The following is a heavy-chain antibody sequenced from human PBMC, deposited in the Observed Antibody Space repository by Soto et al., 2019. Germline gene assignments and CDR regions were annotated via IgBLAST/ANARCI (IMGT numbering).Heavy chain of an antibody. CDR3: ARSLRGVIIDFDS. V-gene: IGHV3-23*01. CDR2: ISGTTDNT. CDR1: GFTFSSNA. Sequence: GGSLRLSCAASGFTFSSNAMSWVRQAPGKGLEWVSAISGTTDNTYYADSVKGRFTTSRDNSKNTLYLQMNSLRAEDTALYYCARSLRGVIIDFDSWGQGTLVTVSS. J-gene: IGHJ4*02. D-gene: IGHD3-10*01.